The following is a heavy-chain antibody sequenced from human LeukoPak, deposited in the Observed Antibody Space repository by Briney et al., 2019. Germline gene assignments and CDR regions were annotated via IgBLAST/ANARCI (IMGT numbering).Heavy chain of an antibody. V-gene: IGHV4-4*02. J-gene: IGHJ6*02. CDR1: GGSISSSNW. D-gene: IGHD6-13*01. Sequence: SETLSLTCAVSGGSISSSNWWSWVRQPPGKGLEWIGEIYHSGSTNYNPSLKSRVTISVDKSKNQFSLKLSSVTAADTAVYYCARTAGNYYYGMDVWGQGTTVTVSS. CDR2: IYHSGST. CDR3: ARTAGNYYYGMDV.